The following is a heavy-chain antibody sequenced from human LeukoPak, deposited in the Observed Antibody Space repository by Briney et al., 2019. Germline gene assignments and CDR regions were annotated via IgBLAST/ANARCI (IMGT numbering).Heavy chain of an antibody. Sequence: GGSLRLSCAASGFTFSDYYMSWIRQAPGKGLEWVSYLSSSGSTIYDADSVKGRFTISRDNAKKSLYLQMNSLSAEDTAVYYCARARYYYDSSRSDAFDIWGQGTMVTVSS. V-gene: IGHV3-11*01. CDR2: LSSSGSTI. J-gene: IGHJ3*02. D-gene: IGHD3-22*01. CDR3: ARARYYYDSSRSDAFDI. CDR1: GFTFSDYY.